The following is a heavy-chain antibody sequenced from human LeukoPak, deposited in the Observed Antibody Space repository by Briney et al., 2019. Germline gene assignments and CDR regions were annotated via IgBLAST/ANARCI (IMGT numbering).Heavy chain of an antibody. V-gene: IGHV3-23*01. Sequence: PGGSLRLSCAASGFTFNKYAMSWVRQAPGKGLEWVSAISSSGGSTDYADSVKGRFTISRDNSKNTVYLQMNSLRAEDTAVYYCAKGYCSGGSCYPGMDVWGQGTTVTVSS. CDR3: AKGYCSGGSCYPGMDV. CDR2: ISSSGGST. J-gene: IGHJ6*02. D-gene: IGHD2-15*01. CDR1: GFTFNKYA.